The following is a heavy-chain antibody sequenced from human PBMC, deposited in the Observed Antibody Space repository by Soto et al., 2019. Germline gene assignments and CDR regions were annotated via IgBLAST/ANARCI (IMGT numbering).Heavy chain of an antibody. Sequence: ASVKVSCKASGYTFTSSGINWVRQAPGQGLEWMGWISGYNGNTNYAQNLQDRVTMTRDTSTSTAYMELRSLRSDDTAVYYCARTTDFYYYAMDVWGQGTTVTVSS. CDR3: ARTTDFYYYAMDV. V-gene: IGHV1-18*01. CDR1: GYTFTSSG. CDR2: ISGYNGNT. J-gene: IGHJ6*02.